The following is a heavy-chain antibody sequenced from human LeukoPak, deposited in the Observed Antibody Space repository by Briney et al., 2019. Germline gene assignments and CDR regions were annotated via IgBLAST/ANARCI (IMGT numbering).Heavy chain of an antibody. J-gene: IGHJ4*02. D-gene: IGHD5-18*01. CDR1: GGSVSSGSYY. Sequence: SETLSLTCTVSGGSVSSGSYYWSWIRQPPGKGLEWIGYIYYSGSTNYNPSLKSRVTISVDASKNQFSLKLNSMTAADTAVYYCARAVRGYSCVDYWGQGTLVTVSS. CDR3: ARAVRGYSCVDY. CDR2: IYYSGST. V-gene: IGHV4-61*01.